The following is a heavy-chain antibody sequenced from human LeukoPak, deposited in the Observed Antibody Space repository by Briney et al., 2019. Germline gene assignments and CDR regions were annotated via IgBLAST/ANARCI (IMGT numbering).Heavy chain of an antibody. V-gene: IGHV3-30-3*01. CDR3: ARAFRCSSTSCHSIYYYYGMDV. Sequence: GGSLRLSCAASGFTFSSYAMHWVRQAPGKGLEWVAVISYDGSNKYYADSVKGRFTISRDNSKNTLYLQMNSLRAEDTAVYYCARAFRCSSTSCHSIYYYYGMDVWGQGTTVTVSS. J-gene: IGHJ6*02. D-gene: IGHD2-2*01. CDR1: GFTFSSYA. CDR2: ISYDGSNK.